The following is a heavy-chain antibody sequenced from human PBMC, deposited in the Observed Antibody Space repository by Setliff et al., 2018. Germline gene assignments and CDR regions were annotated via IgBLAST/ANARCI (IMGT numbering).Heavy chain of an antibody. D-gene: IGHD3-22*01. CDR2: ITGSGGDR. Sequence: GGSLRLSCAASGFTFKTYAMSWVRQAPGKGLEWVSSITGSGGDRDYADSVKGRFTISRDNSKTTLYLQTNSLRAEDTAVYYCAKDRMAYYDSSGPWGDAFDIWGQGTMVTASS. J-gene: IGHJ3*02. CDR3: AKDRMAYYDSSGPWGDAFDI. V-gene: IGHV3-23*01. CDR1: GFTFKTYA.